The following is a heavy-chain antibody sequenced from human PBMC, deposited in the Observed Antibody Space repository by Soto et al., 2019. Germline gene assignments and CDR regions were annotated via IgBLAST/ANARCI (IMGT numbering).Heavy chain of an antibody. CDR1: GFSFGDYG. CDR3: VKDGLTSVFGLVHDGSDI. Sequence: EVQLVESGGGLVQPGRSLRLSCVASGFSFGDYGMHWVRQAPGRGPEWVSGISWNSGNIGYAETVKGRFTISRDNAKNYLYLQMNSLRAEDTALYYCVKDGLTSVFGLVHDGSDIWGHGTMVTVSS. CDR2: ISWNSGNI. V-gene: IGHV3-9*01. J-gene: IGHJ3*02. D-gene: IGHD3-3*01.